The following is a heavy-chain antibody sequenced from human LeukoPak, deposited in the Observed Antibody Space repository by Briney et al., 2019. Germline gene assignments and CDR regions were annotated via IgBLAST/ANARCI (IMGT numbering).Heavy chain of an antibody. D-gene: IGHD1-26*01. CDR3: ARDPSRSGSYRFDS. V-gene: IGHV3-30-3*01. Sequence: PGGSLRLSCAASGFSFSYYAMHWVRQAPGKGLEWVAVISYDATNKYHAESVKGRFTVSRDNSKNTLDLQMNSLRVEDTAVYYCARDPSRSGSYRFDSWGQGILVTVSS. CDR1: GFSFSYYA. J-gene: IGHJ4*02. CDR2: ISYDATNK.